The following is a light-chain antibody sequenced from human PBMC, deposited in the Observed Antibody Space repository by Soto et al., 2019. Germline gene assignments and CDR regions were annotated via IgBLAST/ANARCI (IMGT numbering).Light chain of an antibody. V-gene: IGLV2-8*01. J-gene: IGLJ3*02. Sequence: QSALTQPPSASGSPGQSVTISCTGTKNDVGFYDFVSWYQHHPGKAPRLIIYEVVQRPSGVPDRFSGSKSGNTASLTVSGLQAADEADYYCSSYTSSSTPWVFGGGTQLTVL. CDR2: EVV. CDR3: SSYTSSSTPWV. CDR1: KNDVGFYDF.